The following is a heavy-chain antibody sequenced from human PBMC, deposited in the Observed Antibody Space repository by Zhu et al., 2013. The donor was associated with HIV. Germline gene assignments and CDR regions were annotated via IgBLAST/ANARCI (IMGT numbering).Heavy chain of an antibody. CDR3: AKDQWLLLTYLDS. V-gene: IGHV3-30*18. D-gene: IGHD3-22*01. J-gene: IGHJ4*02. CDR1: GFTFSDFG. CDR2: ISYDESYE. Sequence: VQLVESGGGVVQPGGSLRLSCAGSGFTFSDFGMHWVRQAPGKGLEWIAFISYDESYEYYVDSVKGRFTVSRDNSKSTLFLQMNTLRAEDTAVYYCAKDQWLLLTYLDSWGQGTLVTVSS.